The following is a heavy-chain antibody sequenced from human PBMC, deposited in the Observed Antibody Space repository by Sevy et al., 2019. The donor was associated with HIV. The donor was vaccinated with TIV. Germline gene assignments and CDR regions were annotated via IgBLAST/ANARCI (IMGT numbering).Heavy chain of an antibody. CDR3: ARYDYGDLFAFDI. Sequence: TESLSLTCAVYGGSFSGYYWTWIRQPPGKGLEWIGEINHSGSTNYNPSLKSRVTIAVDTSKNQFSLKLSSVTAADTAVYYRARYDYGDLFAFDIWGQGTMVSVSS. CDR1: GGSFSGYY. V-gene: IGHV4-34*01. CDR2: INHSGST. D-gene: IGHD4-17*01. J-gene: IGHJ3*02.